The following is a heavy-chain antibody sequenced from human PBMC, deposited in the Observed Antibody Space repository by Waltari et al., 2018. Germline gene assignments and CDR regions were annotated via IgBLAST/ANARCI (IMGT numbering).Heavy chain of an antibody. CDR1: GGSISSYY. CDR3: ARAPSYTMPPPFDY. J-gene: IGHJ4*02. D-gene: IGHD2-2*01. V-gene: IGHV4-59*01. Sequence: QVQLQESGPGLVKPSETLSLTCTVSGGSISSYYWSWLRPPPGKGLEWIGYIYYSWSTNYNPSLKSRVTISVDTSKNQFSLKLSSVTAADTAVYYWARAPSYTMPPPFDYWGQGTLVTVSS. CDR2: IYYSWST.